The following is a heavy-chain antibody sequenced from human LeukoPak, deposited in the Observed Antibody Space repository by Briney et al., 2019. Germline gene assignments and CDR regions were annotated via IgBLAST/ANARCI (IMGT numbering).Heavy chain of an antibody. CDR3: AKRAKGVSSGGIVY. CDR2: ISGSGGST. J-gene: IGHJ4*02. V-gene: IGHV3-23*01. D-gene: IGHD3-10*01. Sequence: GGSLRLSCAASGFTFSSYAMSWVRQAPGKGLEWVSAISGSGGSTYYADSVKGRFTISRDNSKNTLYLQMNILRAEDTAVYYCAKRAKGVSSGGIVYWGQGTLVTVSS. CDR1: GFTFSSYA.